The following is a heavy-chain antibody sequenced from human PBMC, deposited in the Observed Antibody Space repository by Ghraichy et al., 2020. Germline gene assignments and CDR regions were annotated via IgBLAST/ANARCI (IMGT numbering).Heavy chain of an antibody. V-gene: IGHV4-4*02. Sequence: SETLSLTCVVSGASISSGYWWNWVRHPPGKGLEWIGEVHHGGNTNYNPSLKSRLSISVDKSKNQFSLKLTSVTAADTAFYYCARTSDSDSGGYYVSWGPGTLVTVSS. D-gene: IGHD1-26*01. CDR3: ARTSDSDSGGYYVS. J-gene: IGHJ4*02. CDR1: GASISSGYW. CDR2: VHHGGNT.